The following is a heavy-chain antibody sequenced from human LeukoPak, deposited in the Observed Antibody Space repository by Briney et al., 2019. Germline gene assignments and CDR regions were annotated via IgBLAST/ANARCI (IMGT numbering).Heavy chain of an antibody. Sequence: PSETLSLTCTVSGGSISSYYWSWIRQPPGKGLEWIGYIHYSGSTNYNPSLKSRVTISVDPSKNQFSLRLISVTAAETAVYYCARRSTSGSYWDYFDYWGQGTLVTVSS. D-gene: IGHD1-26*01. CDR1: GGSISSYY. V-gene: IGHV4-59*08. CDR2: IHYSGST. CDR3: ARRSTSGSYWDYFDY. J-gene: IGHJ4*02.